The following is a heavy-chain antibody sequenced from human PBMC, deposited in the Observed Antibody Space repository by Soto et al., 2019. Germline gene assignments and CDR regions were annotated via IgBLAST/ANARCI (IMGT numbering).Heavy chain of an antibody. D-gene: IGHD3-10*01. CDR3: AAASRVVQGKYGLDV. CDR2: IYPSDSDA. V-gene: IGHV5-51*01. CDR1: GYSFTNYW. Sequence: PGESLKISCKGSGYSFTNYWIGWVRQMPGKGLEWVGIIYPSDSDARYSPSFQGQVTISADTSISTAYLQWSSLKASDTAIYYCAAASRVVQGKYGLDVWGQGTAVTVSS. J-gene: IGHJ6*02.